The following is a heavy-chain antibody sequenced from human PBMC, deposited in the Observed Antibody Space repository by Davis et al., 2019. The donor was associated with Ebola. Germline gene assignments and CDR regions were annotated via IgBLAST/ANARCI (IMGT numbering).Heavy chain of an antibody. CDR2: IYYSGST. V-gene: IGHV4-61*01. J-gene: IGHJ6*02. Sequence: SETLSLTCTVSGGSVSSGSYYWSWIRQPPGKGLEWIGYIYYSGSTNYNPSLKSRVTISVDTSKNQFSLKLGSVTAAGTAVYYCARDHNIGGYYYYGMDAWGQGTTVTVSS. CDR1: GGSVSSGSYY. CDR3: ARDHNIGGYYYYGMDA. D-gene: IGHD3-10*01.